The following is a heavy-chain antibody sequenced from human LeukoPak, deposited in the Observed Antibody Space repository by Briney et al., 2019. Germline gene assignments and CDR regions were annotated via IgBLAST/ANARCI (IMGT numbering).Heavy chain of an antibody. CDR1: GYTFTSYA. J-gene: IGHJ4*02. CDR3: ARSGGRWYFDY. CDR2: INAGNGNT. V-gene: IGHV1-3*01. Sequence: ASVKVSCKASGYTFTSYAMHWVRQAPGQGLEWMGWINAGNGNTKYSQEFQGRVTITRDTSASTAYMELSSLRSEDTAVYYCARSGGRWYFDYWGQGTLVTVSS. D-gene: IGHD1-26*01.